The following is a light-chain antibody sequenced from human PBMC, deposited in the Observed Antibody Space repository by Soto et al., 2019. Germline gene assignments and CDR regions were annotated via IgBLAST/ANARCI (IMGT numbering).Light chain of an antibody. CDR1: SSDVGGYNY. CDR3: SSYTSSSTV. J-gene: IGLJ1*01. CDR2: DVS. V-gene: IGLV2-14*01. Sequence: QSALTQPASVSGSPGQSITISCTGTSSDVGGYNYVSWYQQHPAKAPNLMIYDVSNRPSGVSNRFSGSKSGNTASLTISGLQAEDEADYYGSSYTSSSTVFGTGTKVTVL.